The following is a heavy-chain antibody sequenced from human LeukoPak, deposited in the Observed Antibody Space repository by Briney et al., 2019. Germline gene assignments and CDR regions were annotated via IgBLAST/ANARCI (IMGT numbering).Heavy chain of an antibody. Sequence: PGGSLRLSCAASGFTFSSYAMGWVRQAPGKGLEWVSAISGSGGSTYYADSVKGRFTISRDNSKNTLYLQMNSLRAEDTAVYYCATYYYDSSGYFLPFDYWGQGTLVTVSS. D-gene: IGHD3-22*01. CDR1: GFTFSSYA. J-gene: IGHJ4*02. CDR3: ATYYYDSSGYFLPFDY. CDR2: ISGSGGST. V-gene: IGHV3-23*01.